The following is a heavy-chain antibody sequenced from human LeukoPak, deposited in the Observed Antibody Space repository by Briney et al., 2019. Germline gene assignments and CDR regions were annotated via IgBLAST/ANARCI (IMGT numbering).Heavy chain of an antibody. J-gene: IGHJ4*02. CDR1: GGSISSYY. CDR2: IYTSGST. V-gene: IGHV4-4*09. D-gene: IGHD3-22*01. CDR3: ATAYYYDSSGYSLDY. Sequence: SETLSLTCTVSGGSISSYYWSWIRQPPGKGLEWIGYIYTSGSTNYNPSLKSRATISVDTSKNQFSLKLSSVTTADTAVYYCATAYYYDSSGYSLDYWGQGTLVTVSS.